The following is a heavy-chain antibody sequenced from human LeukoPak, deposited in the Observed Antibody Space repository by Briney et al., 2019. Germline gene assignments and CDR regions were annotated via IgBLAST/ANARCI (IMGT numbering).Heavy chain of an antibody. CDR3: ARVPGITRYFAS. Sequence: PGGSLRLSCAASGFTSTGVWMSWVRQTPGEGQEWVASIKQDGREKFYADSVKGPFTISRDNAQNSSYRQVTSLRAEAPAVYYCARVPGITRYFASWGQGILVTVSS. V-gene: IGHV3-7*01. D-gene: IGHD1-20*01. CDR2: IKQDGREK. J-gene: IGHJ4*02. CDR1: GFTSTGVW.